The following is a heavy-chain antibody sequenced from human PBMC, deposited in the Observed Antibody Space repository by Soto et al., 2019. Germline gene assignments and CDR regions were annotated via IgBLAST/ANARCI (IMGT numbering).Heavy chain of an antibody. J-gene: IGHJ4*02. V-gene: IGHV4-4*07. Sequence: SETLSLTCTVSGGSISSYYWSWLRQPAGKGLEWIGRIYTSGSTNYTPSLKSRVTMSVDTSKNQFSLQLSSVTAAGTAVYYCATSIPGRTSGDYWGQGTLVTVSS. CDR3: ATSIPGRTSGDY. CDR1: GGSISSYY. D-gene: IGHD1-20*01. CDR2: IYTSGST.